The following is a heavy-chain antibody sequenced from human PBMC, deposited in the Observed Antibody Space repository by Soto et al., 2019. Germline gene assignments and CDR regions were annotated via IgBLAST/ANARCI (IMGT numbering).Heavy chain of an antibody. V-gene: IGHV3-73*01. CDR2: IRSKANNYAT. CDR3: IAYCSSGSCYTTYLDY. D-gene: IGHD2-15*01. CDR1: GLTFSGSA. J-gene: IGHJ4*02. Sequence: GGSLRLSCAASGLTFSGSAMHWVRQASGKGLEWVGRIRSKANNYATAYAASVKGRFTISRDDSKNTAYLQMNSLKTEDTAVYYCIAYCSSGSCYTTYLDYWGQGT.